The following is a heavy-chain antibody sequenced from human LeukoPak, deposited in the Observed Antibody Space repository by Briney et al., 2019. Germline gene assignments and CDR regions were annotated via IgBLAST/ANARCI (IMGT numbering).Heavy chain of an antibody. D-gene: IGHD3-22*01. V-gene: IGHV3-21*04. CDR2: ISSSRSYV. CDR1: GFTFSSYN. CDR3: ATITSMRVVLIS. J-gene: IGHJ1*01. Sequence: PGGSLRLSCAASGFTFSSYNMNWVRQAPGKGLEWVSSISSSRSYVYSADSVKGRFTISRDNAKNTLYLQMNSLRADDTAVYYCATITSMRVVLISWGQGTLVTVSS.